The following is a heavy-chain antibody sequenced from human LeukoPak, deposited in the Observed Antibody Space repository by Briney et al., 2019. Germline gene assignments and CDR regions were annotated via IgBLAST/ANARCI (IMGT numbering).Heavy chain of an antibody. Sequence: KPSETLSLTCTVSGDSISGSYWSWVRQFPGKGLEWIGYVYDRGSINYNPSLQSRVTISEDTSKNQFSLKLSSVTAADTAVYYCARLGIPYSSSWYNWFDPWGQGTLVTVSS. CDR2: VYDRGSI. CDR1: GDSISGSY. J-gene: IGHJ5*02. CDR3: ARLGIPYSSSWYNWFDP. V-gene: IGHV4-59*08. D-gene: IGHD6-13*01.